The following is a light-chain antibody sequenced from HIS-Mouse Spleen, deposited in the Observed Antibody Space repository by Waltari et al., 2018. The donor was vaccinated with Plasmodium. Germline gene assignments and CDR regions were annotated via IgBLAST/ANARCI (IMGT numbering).Light chain of an antibody. CDR1: SSNIGNNY. CDR2: DNH. Sequence: QSVLTQPPSVSAAPGQKVTISCSGSSSNIGNNYVSWYQQLPGTAPQLLIYDNHERPSGIPDLFSGSKSGTSATLGITGLQTGDEADYYCGTWDSSLSAGVVFGGGTKLTVL. V-gene: IGLV1-51*01. CDR3: GTWDSSLSAGVV. J-gene: IGLJ2*01.